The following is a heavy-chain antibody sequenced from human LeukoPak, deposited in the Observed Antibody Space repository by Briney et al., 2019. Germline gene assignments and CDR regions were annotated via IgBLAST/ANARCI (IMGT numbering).Heavy chain of an antibody. CDR3: ASGYGDYRPYYYYGLDV. CDR2: IYYSGST. J-gene: IGHJ6*02. Sequence: SETLSLTCTVSGGSISSYYWSWIRQPPGKGLEWIGYIYYSGSTNYNPSLKSRVTISVDTSKNQFSLKLSSVTAADTAVYYCASGYGDYRPYYYYGLDVWGQGTTVTVSS. V-gene: IGHV4-59*01. D-gene: IGHD4-17*01. CDR1: GGSISSYY.